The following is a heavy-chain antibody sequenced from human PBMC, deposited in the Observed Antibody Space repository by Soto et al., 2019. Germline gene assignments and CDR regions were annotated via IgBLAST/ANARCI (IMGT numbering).Heavy chain of an antibody. CDR1: GGTFSSYA. V-gene: IGHV1-69*13. Sequence: GASVKVSCKASGGTFSSYAISWVRQAPGQGLERMGGIIPIFGTANYAQKFQGRVTITADESTSTAYMELSSLRSEDTAVYYCARDGYYDSSGYSQYYFDYWGQGTLVTVSS. J-gene: IGHJ4*02. D-gene: IGHD3-22*01. CDR3: ARDGYYDSSGYSQYYFDY. CDR2: IIPIFGTA.